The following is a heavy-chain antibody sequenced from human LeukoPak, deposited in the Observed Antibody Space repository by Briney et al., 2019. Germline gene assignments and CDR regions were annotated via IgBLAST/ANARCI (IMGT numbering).Heavy chain of an antibody. CDR2: ISGSGGST. V-gene: IGHV3-23*01. Sequence: GGSLRLSCAASGFTFSSYGMSWVRQAPGKGLEWVSAISGSGGSTYYADSVKGRFTISRDNSKNTLYLQMNSLRAEDTDVYYCANQARRGYSGYDDYWGQGTLVTVSS. CDR3: ANQARRGYSGYDDY. J-gene: IGHJ4*02. D-gene: IGHD5-12*01. CDR1: GFTFSSYG.